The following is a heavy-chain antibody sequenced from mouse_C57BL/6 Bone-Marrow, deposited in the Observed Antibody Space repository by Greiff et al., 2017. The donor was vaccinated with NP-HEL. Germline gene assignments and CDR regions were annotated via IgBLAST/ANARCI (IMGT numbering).Heavy chain of an antibody. J-gene: IGHJ3*01. Sequence: EVKLMESGGGLVQPGGSLKLSCAASGFTFSDYGMAWVRQAPRKGPEWVAFISNLAYSIYYADTVTGRFTISRENAKNTLYLEMSSLRSEDTAMYYCARQGGGTFAYWGQGTLVTVSA. CDR2: ISNLAYSI. CDR1: GFTFSDYG. V-gene: IGHV5-15*01. CDR3: ARQGGGTFAY. D-gene: IGHD4-1*01.